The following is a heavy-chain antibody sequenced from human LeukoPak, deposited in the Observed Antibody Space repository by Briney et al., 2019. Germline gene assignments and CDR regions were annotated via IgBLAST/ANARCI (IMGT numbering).Heavy chain of an antibody. J-gene: IGHJ4*02. CDR1: GFTVSSKY. CDR3: ARIPKTMYFDY. D-gene: IGHD4/OR15-4a*01. Sequence: GRSLRLSCAASGFTVSSKYMSWVRQAPAKGLEWVSVIYSGGSTDYADSVKGRFTISRDNSENTLHLQMNSLRAEDTAVYYCARIPKTMYFDYWGQGTLVTVSS. CDR2: IYSGGST. V-gene: IGHV3-53*01.